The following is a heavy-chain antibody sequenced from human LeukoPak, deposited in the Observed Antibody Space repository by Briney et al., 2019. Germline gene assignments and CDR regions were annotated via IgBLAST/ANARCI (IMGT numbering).Heavy chain of an antibody. V-gene: IGHV4-34*01. Sequence: SETLSLTCAVYGGSFSNYYWSWIRQSPGKGLEWIAEINDSGTINYNPSLMSRVTISVDKSKNQFSLKLSSVTAADTAVYYCARRWNYGRNYYIDVWGKGATVSVSS. CDR3: ARRWNYGRNYYIDV. D-gene: IGHD1-7*01. CDR2: INDSGTI. CDR1: GGSFSNYY. J-gene: IGHJ6*03.